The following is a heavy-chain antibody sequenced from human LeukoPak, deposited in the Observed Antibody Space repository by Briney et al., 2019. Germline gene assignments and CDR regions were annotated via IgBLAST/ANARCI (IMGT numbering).Heavy chain of an antibody. CDR2: INTNTGNP. V-gene: IGHV7-4-1*02. CDR3: ARDVCGNWNDDCFYGMDV. Sequence: ASVKVSCTASGYTFTGYAMNWVRQAPGQGLEWMGWINTNTGNPTYAQGFTGRFVFSLDTSVSTAYLQISSLKAEDTAVYYCARDVCGNWNDDCFYGMDVWGQGTTVTVSS. CDR1: GYTFTGYA. J-gene: IGHJ6*02. D-gene: IGHD1-1*01.